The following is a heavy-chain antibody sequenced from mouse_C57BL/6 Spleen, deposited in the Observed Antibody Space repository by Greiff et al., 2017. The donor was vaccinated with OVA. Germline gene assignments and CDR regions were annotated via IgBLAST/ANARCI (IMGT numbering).Heavy chain of an antibody. CDR2: IDPSDSYT. J-gene: IGHJ2*01. CDR1: GYTFTSYW. V-gene: IGHV1-50*01. CDR3: AITTVFGY. D-gene: IGHD1-1*01. Sequence: QVQLQQPGAELVKPGASVKLSCKASGYTFTSYWMQWVKQRPGQGLEWIGEIDPSDSYTNYNQKFKGKATLTVDTSSSTAYMQLSSLTSEDSAVYYCAITTVFGYWGQGTTLTVSS.